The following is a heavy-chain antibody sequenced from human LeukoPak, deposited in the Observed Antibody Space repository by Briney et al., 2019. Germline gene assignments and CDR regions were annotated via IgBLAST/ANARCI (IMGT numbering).Heavy chain of an antibody. CDR3: ARVCSTRTC. J-gene: IGHJ4*02. D-gene: IGHD2-2*01. V-gene: IGHV3-30*04. CDR1: GFTFSSYA. Sequence: PGGSLRLSCAASGFTFSSYAMHWVRQAPGKGLEWVAVISYNGSNKKYADSVKGRFTNSRDNSKNTLYLQMNSLRAEDTAVYYCARVCSTRTCWGQGTLVTVSS. CDR2: ISYNGSNK.